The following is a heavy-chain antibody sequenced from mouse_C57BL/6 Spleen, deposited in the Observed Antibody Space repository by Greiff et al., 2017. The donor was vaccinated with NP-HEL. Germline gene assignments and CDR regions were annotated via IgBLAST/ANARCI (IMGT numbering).Heavy chain of an antibody. J-gene: IGHJ2*01. CDR1: GYAFSSSW. Sequence: QVQLKQSGPELVKPGASVKISCKASGYAFSSSWMNWVKQRPGKGLEWIGRIYPGDGDTNYNGKFKGKATLTADKSSSTAYMQLSSLTSEDSAVYCCAREGYYYGSSCFDYWGQGTTLTVSS. CDR2: IYPGDGDT. D-gene: IGHD1-1*01. CDR3: AREGYYYGSSCFDY. V-gene: IGHV1-82*01.